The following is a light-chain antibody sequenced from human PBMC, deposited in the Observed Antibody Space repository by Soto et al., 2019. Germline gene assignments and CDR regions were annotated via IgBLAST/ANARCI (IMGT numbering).Light chain of an antibody. Sequence: DIQMTQSPSSLSASLGDRVTITCRASQGIGGYLAWFQQKPGKVPKLLIYAASTLQTGVPSRFSGSGSGTDFTLTISSLQPEDFATYYCQKYNSDPLTFGEGTKVEIK. V-gene: IGKV1-27*01. CDR3: QKYNSDPLT. J-gene: IGKJ4*02. CDR2: AAS. CDR1: QGIGGY.